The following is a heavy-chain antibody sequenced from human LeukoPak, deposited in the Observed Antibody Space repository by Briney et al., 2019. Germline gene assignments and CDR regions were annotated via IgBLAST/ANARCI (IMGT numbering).Heavy chain of an antibody. CDR3: ARLPSTLWVAGKYYYYYGMDV. V-gene: IGHV1-8*01. CDR2: MNPNSGNT. Sequence: GASVKVSCKASGYTFTSYDINWVRQATGQGLEWMGWMNPNSGNTGYAQKFQGRVTMTRNTSISTAYMELSSLRSEDTAVYYCARLPSTLWVAGKYYYYYGMDVWGQGTTVTVSS. J-gene: IGHJ6*02. D-gene: IGHD6-19*01. CDR1: GYTFTSYD.